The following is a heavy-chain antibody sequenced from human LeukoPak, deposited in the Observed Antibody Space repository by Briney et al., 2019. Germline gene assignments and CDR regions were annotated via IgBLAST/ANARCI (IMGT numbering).Heavy chain of an antibody. J-gene: IGHJ4*02. Sequence: GGSLRLSCAASGFTFSSYSMNWVRQAPGKGLEWVSSIISSSSYIYYAGSVKGRFTISRDNAKNSLYLQMNSLRAEDKAVYYCARGVNNWSNDYWGQGTLVTVSS. CDR2: IISSSSYI. CDR3: ARGVNNWSNDY. CDR1: GFTFSSYS. D-gene: IGHD1-1*01. V-gene: IGHV3-21*01.